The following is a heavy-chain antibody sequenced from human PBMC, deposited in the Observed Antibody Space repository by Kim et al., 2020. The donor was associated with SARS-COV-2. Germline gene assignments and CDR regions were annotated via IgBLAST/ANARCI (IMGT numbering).Heavy chain of an antibody. D-gene: IGHD3-10*01. V-gene: IGHV4-59*01. Sequence: NPSLKSRVTISVDTSKNQFSLKLSSVTAADTAVYYCARAPGGHPRDAFDIWGQGTMVTVSS. J-gene: IGHJ3*02. CDR3: ARAPGGHPRDAFDI.